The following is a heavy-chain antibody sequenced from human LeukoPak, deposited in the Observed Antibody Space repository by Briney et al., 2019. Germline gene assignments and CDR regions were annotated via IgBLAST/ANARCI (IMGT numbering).Heavy chain of an antibody. CDR3: ARGGAYHYYYMDV. D-gene: IGHD3-10*01. J-gene: IGHJ6*03. Sequence: GGSLRLSCAASGFTVSSNYMSWVRQAPGKGLEWVSVIYSGGSTYYADSVKGRFTISRDNSKNTLYLQMNSLRAEDTAVYYCARGGAYHYYYMDVWGKGTTVTISS. CDR1: GFTVSSNY. V-gene: IGHV3-53*01. CDR2: IYSGGST.